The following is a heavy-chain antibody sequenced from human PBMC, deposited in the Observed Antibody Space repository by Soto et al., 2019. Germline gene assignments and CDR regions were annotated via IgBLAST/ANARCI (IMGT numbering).Heavy chain of an antibody. CDR1: DGTISGHY. CDR2: IYTSGST. V-gene: IGHV4-4*07. CDR3: ARSPGGMVRGVITYYYYGMDV. Sequence: PSVMQSLTYSVSDGTISGHYGSWISQTVGKGLAWIWRIYTSGSTNYNPSLKSRVTMSVDTSKNQFSLKLSSVTAADTAVYYCARSPGGMVRGVITYYYYGMDVWGQGTSVTVSS. D-gene: IGHD3-10*01. J-gene: IGHJ6*02.